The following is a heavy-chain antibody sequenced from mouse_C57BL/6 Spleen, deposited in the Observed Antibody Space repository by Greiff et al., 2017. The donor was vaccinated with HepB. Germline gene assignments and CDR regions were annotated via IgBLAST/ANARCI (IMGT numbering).Heavy chain of an antibody. J-gene: IGHJ3*01. CDR2: IYPGSGNT. Sequence: VQLQQSGAELVRPGASVKLSCKASGYTFTDYYINWVKQRPGQGLEWIARIYPGSGNTYYNEKFKGKATLTAEKSSSTAYMQLSSLTSEDSAVYFCARPIYYDYDWFAYWGQGTLVTVSA. CDR1: GYTFTDYY. D-gene: IGHD2-4*01. V-gene: IGHV1-76*01. CDR3: ARPIYYDYDWFAY.